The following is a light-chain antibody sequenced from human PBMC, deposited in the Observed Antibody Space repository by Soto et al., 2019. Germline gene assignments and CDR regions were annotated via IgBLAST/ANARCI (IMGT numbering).Light chain of an antibody. Sequence: IQLTQSPSSLSASVGDRVTISFRASNGIANFLAWYQQKPGTAPKLLIYAASTLQSGVPSRFSGSGSGTDFTLTSSSLQPEAFATYYCQQLTSLPIPFGPGTKVDIK. CDR2: AAS. J-gene: IGKJ3*01. V-gene: IGKV1-9*01. CDR3: QQLTSLPIP. CDR1: NGIANF.